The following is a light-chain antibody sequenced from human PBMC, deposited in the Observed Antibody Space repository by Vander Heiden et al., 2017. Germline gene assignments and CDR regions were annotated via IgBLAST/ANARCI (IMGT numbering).Light chain of an antibody. Sequence: SNELTQPPSVPVSPGQLARFTCFGDEFGYKNVYWYQQKPGQSPALVIYQRDRRPSGIPDRISGSISGNTATLIISGTQAMDEAEYYCQAWDSFSFTAPFGGGTKLTVL. CDR1: EFGYKN. CDR3: QAWDSFSFTAP. CDR2: QRD. V-gene: IGLV3-1*01. J-gene: IGLJ3*02.